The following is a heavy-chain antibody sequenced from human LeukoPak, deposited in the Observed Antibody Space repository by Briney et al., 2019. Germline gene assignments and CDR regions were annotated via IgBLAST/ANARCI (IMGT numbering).Heavy chain of an antibody. Sequence: GGSLRLSCAASGFTFSSYAMSWVRQAPGKGLEWVSAISGSGGSTYYADSVKGRFTISRDNSKNMLYLQMNSLRAEDTAVYYCAKDGTYYYGSGNFDYWGQGTLVTVSS. CDR1: GFTFSSYA. V-gene: IGHV3-23*01. J-gene: IGHJ4*02. CDR3: AKDGTYYYGSGNFDY. D-gene: IGHD3-10*01. CDR2: ISGSGGST.